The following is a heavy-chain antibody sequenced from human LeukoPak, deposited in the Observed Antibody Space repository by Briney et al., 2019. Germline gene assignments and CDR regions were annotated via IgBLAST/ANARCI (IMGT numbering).Heavy chain of an antibody. V-gene: IGHV3-21*01. D-gene: IGHD6-6*01. CDR1: GFTFSSYS. J-gene: IGHJ4*02. Sequence: GGSLRLSCAATGFTFSSYSMNWVRQAPGKGLEWVSSISSSSSYIYYADSVKGRFTISRDNAKNSLYLQMNSLRAEDTAVYYCARVGVRYSSSATFDYWGQGTLVTVSS. CDR3: ARVGVRYSSSATFDY. CDR2: ISSSSSYI.